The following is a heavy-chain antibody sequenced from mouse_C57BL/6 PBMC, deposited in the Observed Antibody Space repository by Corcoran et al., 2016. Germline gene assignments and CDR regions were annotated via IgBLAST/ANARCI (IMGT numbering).Heavy chain of an antibody. D-gene: IGHD1-1*01. CDR2: IYWDDDK. Sequence: QVTLKESGPGILQSSQTLSLTCSFSGFSLSTSGMGVSWIRQPSGKGLEWLAHIYWDDDKRYNPSLKSRLTISKDTSRNQVFLKITSVDTADTATYYCAGSYGSSGFAYWGQGTLVTVSA. CDR3: AGSYGSSGFAY. J-gene: IGHJ3*01. CDR1: GFSLSTSGMG. V-gene: IGHV8-12*01.